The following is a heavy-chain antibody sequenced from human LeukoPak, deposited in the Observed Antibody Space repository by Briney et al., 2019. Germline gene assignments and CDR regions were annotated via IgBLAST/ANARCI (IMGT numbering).Heavy chain of an antibody. V-gene: IGHV4-39*07. Sequence: PSETLSLTCTVSGGSISSSSYYWGWIRQAPGKGLAWIGSGSYSGSAYYNSSLKSRVTISLDTSKNQSSLKLTSVTAADTAVYYCARGAARPDAFDIWGQGTMVTVSS. CDR3: ARGAARPDAFDI. CDR2: GSYSGSA. D-gene: IGHD6-6*01. CDR1: GGSISSSSYY. J-gene: IGHJ3*02.